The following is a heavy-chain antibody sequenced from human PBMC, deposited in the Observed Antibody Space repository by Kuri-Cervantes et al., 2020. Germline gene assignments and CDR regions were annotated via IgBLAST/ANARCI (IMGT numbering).Heavy chain of an antibody. CDR1: GGSFSGYY. CDR2: VNQSGST. CDR3: ARAHYDYVWGTYRYPYYLDY. J-gene: IGHJ4*01. D-gene: IGHD3-16*02. V-gene: IGHV4-34*01. Sequence: SQTLSLTCAVYGGSFSGYYWSWIRQSPGKGLEWIGEVNQSGSTNYKSSLKSRVTISIDTSKKHFSLHLSSVTAADTAVYYCARAHYDYVWGTYRYPYYLDYWCQGTPVTVSS.